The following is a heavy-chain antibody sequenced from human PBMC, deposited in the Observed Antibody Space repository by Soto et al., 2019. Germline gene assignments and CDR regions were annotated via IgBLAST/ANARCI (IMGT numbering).Heavy chain of an antibody. J-gene: IGHJ4*02. CDR2: ISGSGGST. V-gene: IGHV3-23*01. D-gene: IGHD2-15*01. CDR1: GFTFSSYA. Sequence: EVQLLESGGVLVQPGGSLRLSCAASGFTFSSYAMSWVRQAPGKGLEWVSAISGSGGSTYYADSVKGRFTISRDNSKNTLYLQMNSLRAEDTAVYYCAKVALRYCSGGSCYYFDYWGQGTLVTVSS. CDR3: AKVALRYCSGGSCYYFDY.